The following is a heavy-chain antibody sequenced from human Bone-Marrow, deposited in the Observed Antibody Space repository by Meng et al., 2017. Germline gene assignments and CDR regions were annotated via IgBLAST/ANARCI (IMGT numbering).Heavy chain of an antibody. D-gene: IGHD3-22*01. V-gene: IGHV1-8*02. CDR3: ARVPITYYYDSSGYYPYNWFDP. Sequence: ASVKVSCKASGGTFSSYAISWVRQATGQGLEWMGWMNPNSGNTGYAQKFQGRVTMTRNTSISTAYMELSSLRSEDTAVYYCARVPITYYYDSSGYYPYNWFDPWGQGTLVTVSS. CDR2: MNPNSGNT. CDR1: GGTFSSYA. J-gene: IGHJ5*02.